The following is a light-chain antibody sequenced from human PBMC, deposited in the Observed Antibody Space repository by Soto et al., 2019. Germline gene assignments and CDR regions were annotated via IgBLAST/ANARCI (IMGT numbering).Light chain of an antibody. J-gene: IGKJ1*01. CDR1: QSVSRY. CDR2: DAS. Sequence: EIVMTQSPATLSVSPGERATLSCRASQSVSRYLAWYQQKPGQAPRLLISDASNRATGIPARFSGSGSGTDFTLTISSLQPEDFAPYYCQQSYSTPPTFGQGTKVDIK. V-gene: IGKV3D-15*01. CDR3: QQSYSTPPT.